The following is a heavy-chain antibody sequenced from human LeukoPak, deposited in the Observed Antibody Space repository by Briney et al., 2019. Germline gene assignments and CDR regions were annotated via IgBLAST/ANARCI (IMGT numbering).Heavy chain of an antibody. CDR1: GFTFSSSA. CDR2: ISGRGGST. V-gene: IGHV3-23*01. D-gene: IGHD6-19*01. J-gene: IGHJ5*02. Sequence: GGSLGLSCAASGFTFSSSAMTWVRQAPGKGLEWVSAISGRGGSTHYTDSVKGRFTISRDNSKNTVYLQMNSLRAEDTAVYYCAKAPAVAGFLNWFDPWGQGTLVTVSS. CDR3: AKAPAVAGFLNWFDP.